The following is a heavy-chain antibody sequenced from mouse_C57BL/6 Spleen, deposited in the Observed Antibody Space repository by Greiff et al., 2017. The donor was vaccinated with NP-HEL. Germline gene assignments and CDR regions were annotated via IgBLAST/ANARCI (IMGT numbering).Heavy chain of an antibody. J-gene: IGHJ1*03. Sequence: QVQLQQSGPELVKPGASVKISCKASGYAFSSSWMNWVKQRPGKGLEWIGRIYPGDGDTNYNGKFKGKATLTADKSSSTAYMQLSSLTSEDSAVYFGAREGYGSSYGYFDVWGTGTTVTVSS. CDR3: AREGYGSSYGYFDV. CDR1: GYAFSSSW. D-gene: IGHD1-1*01. CDR2: IYPGDGDT. V-gene: IGHV1-82*01.